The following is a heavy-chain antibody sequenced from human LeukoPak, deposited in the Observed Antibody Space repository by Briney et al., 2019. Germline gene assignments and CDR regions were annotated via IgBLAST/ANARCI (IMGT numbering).Heavy chain of an antibody. CDR3: AKDHYWSIDY. J-gene: IGHJ4*02. CDR2: IKGDGIST. V-gene: IGHV3-74*01. Sequence: GGSLRLSCAASGFNFSSNWMHWVRHAPGQGLVWVSRIKGDGISTNYADSVKGRFTISRDIAKNTLYLQMNSLRAEDTGVYYCAKDHYWSIDYWGRGTLVTVSS. CDR1: GFNFSSNW. D-gene: IGHD3-3*01.